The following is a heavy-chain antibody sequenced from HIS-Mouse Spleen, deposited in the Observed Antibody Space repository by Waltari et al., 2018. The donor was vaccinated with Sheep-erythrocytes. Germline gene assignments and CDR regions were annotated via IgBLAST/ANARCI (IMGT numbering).Heavy chain of an antibody. D-gene: IGHD1-1*01. J-gene: IGHJ3*02. Sequence: PGKGLTGVSAISSRSSYIYNEDSVKGRFTISRDNAKISLYLQMNSLRAEDTAVYYCARDTGTDAFDIWGQGTMVTVSS. V-gene: IGHV3-21*01. CDR2: ISSRSSYI. CDR3: ARDTGTDAFDI.